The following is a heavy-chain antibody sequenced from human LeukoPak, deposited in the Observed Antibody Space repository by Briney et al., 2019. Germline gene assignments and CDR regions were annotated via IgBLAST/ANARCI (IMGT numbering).Heavy chain of an antibody. CDR2: IYYSGTT. V-gene: IGHV4-39*01. Sequence: SETLSLTCIVSDGSVSNRNYYWGWIRQPPEKGLEWIGSIYYSGTTYYNPSLKSRVTISLDTSKNRFSLQLSSVTAADTAVYYCAKLVDDSGYYFNWYFDLWGRGTLVTVSS. CDR3: AKLVDDSGYYFNWYFDL. J-gene: IGHJ2*01. CDR1: DGSVSNRNYY. D-gene: IGHD3-22*01.